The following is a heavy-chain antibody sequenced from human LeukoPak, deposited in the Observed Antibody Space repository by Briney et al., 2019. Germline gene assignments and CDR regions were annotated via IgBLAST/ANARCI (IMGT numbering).Heavy chain of an antibody. V-gene: IGHV4-4*02. CDR2: IYHSGST. CDR3: ARVLVVVAATQGWFDP. J-gene: IGHJ5*02. Sequence: SETLSLTCAVSGGSISSSNWWSWVRQPPGKGLEWIGEIYHSGSTNYNPSLKSRVTISVDKSKNQFSLKLSSVTAADTAVYYCARVLVVVAATQGWFDPWGQGTLVTVSS. CDR1: GGSISSSNW. D-gene: IGHD2-15*01.